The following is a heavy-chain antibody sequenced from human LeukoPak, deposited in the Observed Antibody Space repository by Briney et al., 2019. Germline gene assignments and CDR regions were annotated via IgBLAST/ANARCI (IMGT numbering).Heavy chain of an antibody. CDR1: GFIFSSYA. J-gene: IGHJ4*02. CDR2: ISGSGGST. V-gene: IGHV3-23*01. D-gene: IGHD2-2*02. Sequence: GGSLRLSCAASGFIFSSYAMSWVRQAPGKGLERVSAISGSGGSTYYADSVKGRFTISRDNSKNTLYLQMNSLRAEDTAVYYCAKSWGYCGTTSCYNFDYWGQGTLVTVSS. CDR3: AKSWGYCGTTSCYNFDY.